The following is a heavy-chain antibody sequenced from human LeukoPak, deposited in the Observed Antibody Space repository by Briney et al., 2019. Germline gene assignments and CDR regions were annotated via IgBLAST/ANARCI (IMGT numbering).Heavy chain of an antibody. Sequence: ASVKVSCKASGYTFTSYYMHWVRQAPGQGLEWMGIINPSGGSTSYAQKFQGRVTMTRDMSTSTVYMELGSLRSEDTAVYYCARVPYYYDSSGPGYFDYWGQGTLVIVSS. CDR1: GYTFTSYY. CDR3: ARVPYYYDSSGPGYFDY. D-gene: IGHD3-22*01. V-gene: IGHV1-46*01. CDR2: INPSGGST. J-gene: IGHJ4*02.